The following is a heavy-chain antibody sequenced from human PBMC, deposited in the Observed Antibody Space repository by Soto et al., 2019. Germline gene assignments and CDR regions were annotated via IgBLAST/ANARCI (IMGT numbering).Heavy chain of an antibody. V-gene: IGHV3-7*01. Sequence: PGGSLRLSCAASRFTFSNYWMNWVRQAPGKGLEWVANIKQDGSEKYYGDSVKGRFTISRDNSKNTLYLQMNSLRAEDTAVYYCARVSEGDYTSDYWGQGTLVTVSS. CDR1: RFTFSNYW. CDR2: IKQDGSEK. D-gene: IGHD4-17*01. J-gene: IGHJ4*02. CDR3: ARVSEGDYTSDY.